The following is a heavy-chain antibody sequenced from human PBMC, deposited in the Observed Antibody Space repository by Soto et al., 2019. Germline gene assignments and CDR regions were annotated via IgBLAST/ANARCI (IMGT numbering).Heavy chain of an antibody. V-gene: IGHV1-46*01. CDR3: ARESKPRAFDI. CDR2: INPSGGST. Sequence: ASVKVSCKASGYTFTGYYMHWVRQAPGQGLEWMGIINPSGGSTSYAQKFQGRVTMTRDTSTSTVYMELSSLRSEDTAVYYCARESKPRAFDIWGQGTMVTVSS. J-gene: IGHJ3*02. CDR1: GYTFTGYY.